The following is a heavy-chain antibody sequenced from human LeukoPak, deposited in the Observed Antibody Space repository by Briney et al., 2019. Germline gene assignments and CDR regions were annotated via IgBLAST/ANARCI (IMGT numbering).Heavy chain of an antibody. D-gene: IGHD1-1*01. J-gene: IGHJ6*02. V-gene: IGHV1-69*13. Sequence: ASVKVSCKASGGTLSSYAISWVRQAPGQGLEWMGGIIPIFGTANYAQKFQGRVTITADESTSTAYMELSSLRSEDTAVYYCARDRTTDYYYYGMDVWGQGTTVTVSS. CDR2: IIPIFGTA. CDR3: ARDRTTDYYYYGMDV. CDR1: GGTLSSYA.